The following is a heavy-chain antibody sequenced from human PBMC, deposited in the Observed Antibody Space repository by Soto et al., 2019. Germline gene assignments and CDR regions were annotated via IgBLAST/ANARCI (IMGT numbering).Heavy chain of an antibody. Sequence: QVQLVQSGAEVKKPGASVKVSCKASGYTFTSYGISWVRQAPGQGLEWMGWISAYNGNTNHAQKLQGRVTMTTDTSTSTAYMELRRRRSDDTAVYYCAMRYSSGWYEYFQHWGQGTLVTVSS. D-gene: IGHD6-19*01. J-gene: IGHJ1*01. V-gene: IGHV1-18*01. CDR3: AMRYSSGWYEYFQH. CDR1: GYTFTSYG. CDR2: ISAYNGNT.